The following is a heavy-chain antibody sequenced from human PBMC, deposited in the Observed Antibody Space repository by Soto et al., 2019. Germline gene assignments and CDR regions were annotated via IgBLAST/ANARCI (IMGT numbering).Heavy chain of an antibody. Sequence: PSETLSLTCPVSAGSISSGGYYWSWIRQHPGEGLEWIGYIYYSGSTYYNPPLKSRVTISVDTSKNQFSLKLSSVTAADTAVYYCAGGPDASDIWGQGTMVTVS. CDR2: IYYSGST. CDR3: AGGPDASDI. J-gene: IGHJ3*02. D-gene: IGHD3-16*01. V-gene: IGHV4-31*03. CDR1: AGSISSGGYY.